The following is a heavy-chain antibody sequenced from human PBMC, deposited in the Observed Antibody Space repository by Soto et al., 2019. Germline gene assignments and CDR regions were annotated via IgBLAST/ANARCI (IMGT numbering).Heavy chain of an antibody. CDR3: ANSGGDYANYYYYYMDV. J-gene: IGHJ6*03. Sequence: GGSLRLSCAASGFTFSSYGMHWVRQAPGKGLEWVAVISYDGSNKYYADSVKGRFTISRDNSKNTLYLQMNSLRAEDTAVYYCANSGGDYANYYYYYMDVWGKGTTVTVSS. V-gene: IGHV3-30*18. CDR2: ISYDGSNK. D-gene: IGHD4-17*01. CDR1: GFTFSSYG.